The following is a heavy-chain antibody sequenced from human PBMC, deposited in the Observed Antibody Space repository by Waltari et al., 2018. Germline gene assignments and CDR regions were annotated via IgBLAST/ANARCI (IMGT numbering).Heavy chain of an antibody. CDR3: VRQGYCGGDCYSDT. D-gene: IGHD2-21*01. CDR2: ISYRGAT. J-gene: IGHJ5*02. Sequence: QLQLQESGPGLVTPSETLSLTCTVSGDSLTSDIYYWGWIRQPPGKGLEWIATISYRGATYYSPPLKRRVTISIDTSKNQFSLKVTSVTAADTAVYYCVRQGYCGGDCYSDTWGQGTLVTVSP. V-gene: IGHV4-39*01. CDR1: GDSLTSDIYY.